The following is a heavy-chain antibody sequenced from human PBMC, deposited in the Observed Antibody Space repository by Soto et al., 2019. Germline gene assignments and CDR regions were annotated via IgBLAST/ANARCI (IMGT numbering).Heavy chain of an antibody. CDR3: ARESGISSRGVSWLDP. J-gene: IGHJ5*02. D-gene: IGHD6-6*01. CDR1: GFTFSSYG. CDR2: IWYDGSNK. V-gene: IGHV3-33*01. Sequence: GGSLRLSCAASGFTFSSYGMHWVRQAPGKGLEWVAVIWYDGSNKYYADSVKGRFTISRDNSKNTLYLQMNSLRAEDTAVYYCARESGISSRGVSWLDPWGKGTLVTVHS.